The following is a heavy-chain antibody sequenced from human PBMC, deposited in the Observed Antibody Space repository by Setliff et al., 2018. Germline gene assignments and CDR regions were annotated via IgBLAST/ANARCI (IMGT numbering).Heavy chain of an antibody. CDR3: ARASRFGTTVYRGYYYMDV. D-gene: IGHD4-4*01. Sequence: APVKVSCKASGYTFTIYAMGWMRQAPGQGLEWMGWINTNTGNPSYAQGFTGRFVFSLDTSVSTAYLQISSLKAEDTAVYYCARASRFGTTVYRGYYYMDVWGKGTTVTVSS. V-gene: IGHV7-4-1*02. CDR2: INTNTGNP. CDR1: GYTFTIYA. J-gene: IGHJ6*03.